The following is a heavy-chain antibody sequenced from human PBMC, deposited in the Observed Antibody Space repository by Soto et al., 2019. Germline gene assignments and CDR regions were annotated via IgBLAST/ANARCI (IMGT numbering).Heavy chain of an antibody. D-gene: IGHD5-18*01. CDR2: IIPVFGTV. Sequence: GASVKVSCKASGCTLSSYVISWVRQAPGQGLEWMGGIIPVFGTVNYAQKFQGRVTITADESTTTAYMELRSLRSEDAAVYYCARAQRIQLWASGMDVWGQGTTVTVSS. CDR3: ARAQRIQLWASGMDV. V-gene: IGHV1-69*13. CDR1: GCTLSSYV. J-gene: IGHJ6*02.